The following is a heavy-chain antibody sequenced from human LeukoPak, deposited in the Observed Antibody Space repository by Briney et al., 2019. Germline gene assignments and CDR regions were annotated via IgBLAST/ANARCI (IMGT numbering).Heavy chain of an antibody. CDR3: TRGAYSGSY. CDR1: GFTFRDYT. V-gene: IGHV3-49*04. D-gene: IGHD1-26*01. CDR2: IRSEAYGGTT. Sequence: PGGSLRLSCTASGFTFRDYTMTWVRQALANGLEWVGFIRSEAYGGTTEYAASVKGRFTISRDDSKSIVYLEMNTLKTEDTAVYYCTRGAYSGSYWGQGTLVTVSS. J-gene: IGHJ4*02.